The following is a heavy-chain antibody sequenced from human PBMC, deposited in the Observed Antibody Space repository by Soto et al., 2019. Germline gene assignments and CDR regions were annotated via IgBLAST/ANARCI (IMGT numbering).Heavy chain of an antibody. Sequence: PGESLKISCKGSGYSFTSYWIGWVRQMPGKGLEWMGIIYPGDSDTRYSPSFQGQVTISADKSISTAYLQWSSLKASDTAMYYCAISQIAAAGTSVYYFDYWGQGTLVTVYS. D-gene: IGHD6-13*01. CDR2: IYPGDSDT. CDR1: GYSFTSYW. V-gene: IGHV5-51*01. CDR3: AISQIAAAGTSVYYFDY. J-gene: IGHJ4*02.